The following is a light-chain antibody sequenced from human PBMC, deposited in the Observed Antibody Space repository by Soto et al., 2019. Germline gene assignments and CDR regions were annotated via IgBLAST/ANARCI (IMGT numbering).Light chain of an antibody. J-gene: IGKJ1*01. V-gene: IGKV1-5*01. CDR3: QHYGGMWT. CDR2: DAS. CDR1: QSISNR. Sequence: DIQMTQSPSTLSASVGDRVTITCRASQSISNRLAWCQQKPGKAPKILIYDASSLESGVPSRFSGSGSGTEFILTISGLQPDDFASYCCQHYGGMWTFGQGTEVEMK.